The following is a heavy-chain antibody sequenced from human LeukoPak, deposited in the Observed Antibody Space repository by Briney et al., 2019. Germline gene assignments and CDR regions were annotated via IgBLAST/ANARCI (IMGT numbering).Heavy chain of an antibody. CDR2: ISYDKNNK. V-gene: IGHV3-30-3*01. D-gene: IGHD6-19*01. CDR3: ARSGVQWQWLLTYDAFDI. CDR1: AFIFSGHW. Sequence: GGSLRLSCEGSAFIFSGHWMNWVRQTPGKGLEWVALISYDKNNKYYADSVKGRFTISRDNSKNTLFVQMNSLRTEDTAVYYCARSGVQWQWLLTYDAFDIWGQGTMVTVSS. J-gene: IGHJ3*02.